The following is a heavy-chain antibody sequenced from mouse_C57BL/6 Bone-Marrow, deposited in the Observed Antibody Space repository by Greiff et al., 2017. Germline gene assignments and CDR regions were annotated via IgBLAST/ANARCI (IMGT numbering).Heavy chain of an antibody. CDR2: ISNLAYSI. Sequence: EVKVEESGGGLVQPGGSLKLSCAASGFTFSDYGMAWVRQAPRKGPEWVAFISNLAYSIYYADTVTGRFTISRENAKNTLYLEMSSLRSEDTAMYYCAVDSSGYRFAYWGQGTLVTVSA. V-gene: IGHV5-15*04. CDR1: GFTFSDYG. CDR3: AVDSSGYRFAY. D-gene: IGHD3-2*02. J-gene: IGHJ3*01.